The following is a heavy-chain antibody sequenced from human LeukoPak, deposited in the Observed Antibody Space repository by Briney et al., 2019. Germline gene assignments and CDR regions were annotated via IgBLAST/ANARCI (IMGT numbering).Heavy chain of an antibody. CDR1: GLTFSSYA. D-gene: IGHD7-27*01. CDR2: ISGSGGST. J-gene: IGHJ4*02. CDR3: ARGRRTGGSGDY. Sequence: PGGSLRLSCAASGLTFSSYAMSWVRQAPGKGLEWVSAISGSGGSTYYADSVKGRFTISRDNSKNTLYLQMSSLRAEDTAVYYCARGRRTGGSGDYWGQGTLVTVSS. V-gene: IGHV3-23*01.